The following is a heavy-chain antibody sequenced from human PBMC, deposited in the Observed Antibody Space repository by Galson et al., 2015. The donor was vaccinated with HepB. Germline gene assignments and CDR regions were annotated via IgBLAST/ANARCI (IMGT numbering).Heavy chain of an antibody. CDR1: GDSVSSNSAA. Sequence: SAIPGDSVSSNSAAWTWIRQSPSRGLEWLGRVYYRFQWCSDYAESVKSRIAINPDTSKNQFSLQLTTVTPEDTAVYYCARDMVQGVTRYYVDSWGQGSLVTVSS. D-gene: IGHD3-10*01. CDR2: VYYRFQWCS. CDR3: ARDMVQGVTRYYVDS. V-gene: IGHV6-1*01. J-gene: IGHJ4*02.